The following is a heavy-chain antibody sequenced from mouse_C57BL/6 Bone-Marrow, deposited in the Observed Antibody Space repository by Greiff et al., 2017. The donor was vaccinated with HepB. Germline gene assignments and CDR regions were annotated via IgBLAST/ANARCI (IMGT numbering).Heavy chain of an antibody. CDR3: TRGITTVVPYFDV. V-gene: IGHV6-6*01. CDR2: IRNKANNHAT. CDR1: GFTFSDAW. Sequence: DVKLQESGGGLVQPGGSMKLSCAASGFTFSDAWMDWVRQSPEKGLEWVAEIRNKANNHATYYAESVKGRFTISRDDSKSSVYLQMNSLRAEDTGIYYCTRGITTVVPYFDVWGTGTTVTVSS. J-gene: IGHJ1*03. D-gene: IGHD1-1*01.